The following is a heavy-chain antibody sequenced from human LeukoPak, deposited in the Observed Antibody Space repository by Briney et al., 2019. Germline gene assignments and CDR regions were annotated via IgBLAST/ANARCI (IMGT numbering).Heavy chain of an antibody. D-gene: IGHD3-10*01. Sequence: GGSLRLSCAASGFRFSIYGMSWVRQAPGKGLEWVSAISANGFNTYYVDSVKGRFTMSRDNSQSTLYLQMNSLGAEDTAVYYCAKDLSGFFDYLGQGTLVTVSS. J-gene: IGHJ4*02. CDR3: AKDLSGFFDY. CDR2: ISANGFNT. CDR1: GFRFSIYG. V-gene: IGHV3-23*01.